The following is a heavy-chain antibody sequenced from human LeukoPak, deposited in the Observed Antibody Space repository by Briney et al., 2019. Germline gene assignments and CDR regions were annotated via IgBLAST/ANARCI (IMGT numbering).Heavy chain of an antibody. CDR2: ISYDGSNK. CDR3: ARKGYDSSGLSVPFDY. Sequence: AGRSLRLSCAASGFTFSSYAMHWVRQAPGKGLEWVAVISYDGSNKYYADSVKGRFTLSRDNSKNTLYLQMNSLRAEDTAVYYCARKGYDSSGLSVPFDYWGQGTLVTVSS. CDR1: GFTFSSYA. D-gene: IGHD3-22*01. J-gene: IGHJ4*02. V-gene: IGHV3-30-3*01.